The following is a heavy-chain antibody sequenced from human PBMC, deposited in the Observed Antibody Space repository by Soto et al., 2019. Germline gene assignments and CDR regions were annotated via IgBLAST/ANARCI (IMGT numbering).Heavy chain of an antibody. CDR1: GFTFSNAW. D-gene: IGHD5-18*01. J-gene: IGHJ4*02. CDR3: STEVDGYRRFFDY. CDR2: IKSKTDGGTT. V-gene: IGHV3-15*01. Sequence: EVQLVESGGGLVKPGGSLRLSCAASGFTFSNAWMSWVRQAPGKGLQWVGHIKSKTDGGTTDYAAPVKGRFTISRDDSENTLFLQMNSLKTEDTAVYYCSTEVDGYRRFFDYWGQGTLVTVSS.